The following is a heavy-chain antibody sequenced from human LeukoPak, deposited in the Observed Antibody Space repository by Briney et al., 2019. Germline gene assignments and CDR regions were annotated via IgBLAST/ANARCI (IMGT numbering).Heavy chain of an antibody. J-gene: IGHJ4*02. CDR3: ARQGSYGSGSYYNLHFDY. V-gene: IGHV4-39*01. Sequence: PSETLSLTCTVSGGSISSSSYYWGWIRQPPGKGLEWIGSIYYSGSTYYNPSLKSRVTISVDTSKNQFSLKLSSVTAADTAVYYCARQGSYGSGSYYNLHFDYWGQGTLVTVSS. CDR1: GGSISSSSYY. CDR2: IYYSGST. D-gene: IGHD3-10*01.